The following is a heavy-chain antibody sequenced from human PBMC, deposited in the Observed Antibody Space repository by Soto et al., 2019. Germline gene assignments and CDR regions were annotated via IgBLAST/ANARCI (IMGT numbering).Heavy chain of an antibody. V-gene: IGHV1-18*01. D-gene: IGHD3-10*01. CDR1: GYTFTSYG. CDR3: ARDLWFGELLSYNWFDP. CDR2: ISAYNGNT. J-gene: IGHJ5*02. Sequence: QVQLVQSGAEVKKPGASVKVSCKASGYTFTSYGISRVRQAPGQGLEWMGWISAYNGNTNYAQKLQGRVTMTTDTSTSTAYMELRSLRSDDTAVYYCARDLWFGELLSYNWFDPWGQGTLVTVSS.